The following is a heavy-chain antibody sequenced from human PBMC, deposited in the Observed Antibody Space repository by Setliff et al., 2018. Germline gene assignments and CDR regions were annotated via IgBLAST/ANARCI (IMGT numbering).Heavy chain of an antibody. CDR1: GYTFSDYG. V-gene: IGHV1-18*01. CDR3: ERLVRYCTATACQRTSGDDL. CDR2: ISPHSGRA. Sequence: ASVKVSCKASGYTFSDYGVSWVRQAPGQGLEWMGWISPHSGRAFYAPQFQDRVIMTTDTSTNTAYLDLRSLRSDDTAVYYCERLVRYCTATACQRTSGDDLWGRGTLVTVSS. D-gene: IGHD2-8*01. J-gene: IGHJ2*01.